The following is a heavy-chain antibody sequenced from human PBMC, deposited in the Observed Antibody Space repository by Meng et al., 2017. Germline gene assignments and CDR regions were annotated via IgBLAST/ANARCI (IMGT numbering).Heavy chain of an antibody. CDR2: IYYSGST. CDR3: ARDATAMVHYFDY. D-gene: IGHD5-18*01. V-gene: IGHV4-39*07. Sequence: SETLSLTCTVSGGSISSSSYYWGWIRQPPGKGREWIGSIYYSGSTYYNPSLKSRITISVDTSKNQFSLKLSSVTAADTAVYYCARDATAMVHYFDYWGQGTLVTVSS. J-gene: IGHJ4*02. CDR1: GGSISSSSYY.